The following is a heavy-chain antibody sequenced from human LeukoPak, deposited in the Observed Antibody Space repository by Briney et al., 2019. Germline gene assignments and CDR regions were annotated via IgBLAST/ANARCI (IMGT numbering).Heavy chain of an antibody. D-gene: IGHD2-2*01. V-gene: IGHV3-23*01. CDR1: GFTFSSYG. CDR2: ISGSGGST. CDR3: AEAPCSTSCYSHDY. J-gene: IGHJ4*02. Sequence: GGSLRLSCAASGFTFSSYGMSWVRQAPGKGLEWVSAISGSGGSTYYADSVKGRFTISRDNSKNTLYLQMNSLRAEDTAVYYCAEAPCSTSCYSHDYWGQGTLVTVSS.